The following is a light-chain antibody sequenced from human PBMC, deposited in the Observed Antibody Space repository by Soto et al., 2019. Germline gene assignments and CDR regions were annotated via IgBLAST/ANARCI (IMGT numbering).Light chain of an antibody. CDR3: QQRSNWPPYT. CDR1: QSVHTY. CDR2: DAS. Sequence: ETVLTQSPATLSLSPGERATLCCRASQSVHTYLAWYQQKAGQAPRLLIYDASNRATGIPARFSGSGSGTDFTLTISSLEPEDCAVYYCQQRSNWPPYTFGQGTKLEIK. V-gene: IGKV3-11*01. J-gene: IGKJ2*01.